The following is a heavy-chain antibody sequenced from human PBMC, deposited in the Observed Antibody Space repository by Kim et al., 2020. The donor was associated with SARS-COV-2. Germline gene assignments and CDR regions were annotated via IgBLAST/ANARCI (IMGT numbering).Heavy chain of an antibody. CDR2: IYYSGTT. V-gene: IGHV4-39*01. CDR3: ARVVVVDYGMDV. J-gene: IGHJ6*02. D-gene: IGHD2-15*01. CDR1: SGSINSSTYY. Sequence: SETLSLTCTVSSGSINSSTYYWGWIRQPPGKGLECIGSIYYSGTTYYNPSLKSRVTISVDTSKNQFSLKLSSVTASDTAVYYCARVVVVDYGMDVWGQGTTVTVSS.